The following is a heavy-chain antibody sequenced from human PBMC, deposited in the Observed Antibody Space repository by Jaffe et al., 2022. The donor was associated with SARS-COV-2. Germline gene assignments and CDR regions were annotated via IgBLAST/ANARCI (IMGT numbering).Heavy chain of an antibody. J-gene: IGHJ4*02. CDR1: GFTFSNAW. D-gene: IGHD3-9*01. CDR3: TTDLSETKLRYSLIDY. CDR2: IKSKTDGGTT. Sequence: EVQLVESGGGLVKPGGSLRLSCAASGFTFSNAWMSWVRQAPGKGLEWVGRIKSKTDGGTTDYAAPVKGRFTISRDDSKNTLYLQMNSLKTEDTAVYYCTTDLSETKLRYSLIDYWGQGTLVTVSS. V-gene: IGHV3-15*01.